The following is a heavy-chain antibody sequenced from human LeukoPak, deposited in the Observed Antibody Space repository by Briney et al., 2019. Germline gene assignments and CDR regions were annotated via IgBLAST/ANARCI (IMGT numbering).Heavy chain of an antibody. D-gene: IGHD5-18*01. J-gene: IGHJ4*02. CDR2: INPNTAVI. CDR3: ARDDSFQFDS. CDR1: GYTFTAYY. Sequence: EASVTVSCKASGYTFTAYYMHWVRQAPGQGLEWMGWINPNTAVINYAPKFQGRVTMTRATSISTAYMELSSLTSDDTAVYYCARDDSFQFDSWGQGTLVTVSS. V-gene: IGHV1-2*02.